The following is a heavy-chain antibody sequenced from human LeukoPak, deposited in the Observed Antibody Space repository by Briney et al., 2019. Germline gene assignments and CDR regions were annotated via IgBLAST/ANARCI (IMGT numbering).Heavy chain of an antibody. V-gene: IGHV3-30*03. CDR3: ARDHSYSSGWYPDF. CDR1: GFTFSTYG. Sequence: GRSLRLSCAASGFTFSTYGMHWVRQAPGKGLEWVAVILFDGINKYYADSVKGRFTVSRDNSKNTLYLQMHSLRGEDTAVYYCARDHSYSSGWYPDFWGQGTLVTVSS. CDR2: ILFDGINK. J-gene: IGHJ4*02. D-gene: IGHD6-19*01.